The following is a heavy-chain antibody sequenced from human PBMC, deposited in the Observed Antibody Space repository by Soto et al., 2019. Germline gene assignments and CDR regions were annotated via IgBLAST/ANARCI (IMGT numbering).Heavy chain of an antibody. CDR1: GFTFSSYA. CDR2: ISYDGSNK. CDR3: ARDLWSSGYVDY. Sequence: PGGSLRLSCAASGFTFSSYAMHWVRQAPGKGLEWVAVISYDGSNKYYADSVKGRFTISRDNSKNTLYPQMNSLRAEDTAVYYCARDLWSSGYVDYWGQGTLVTVSS. D-gene: IGHD6-19*01. J-gene: IGHJ4*02. V-gene: IGHV3-30-3*01.